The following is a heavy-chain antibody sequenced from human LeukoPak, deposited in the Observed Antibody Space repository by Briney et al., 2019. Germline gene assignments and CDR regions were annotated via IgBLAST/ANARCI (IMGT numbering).Heavy chain of an antibody. CDR2: IYTSGST. CDR1: GGSISSGSYY. J-gene: IGHJ4*02. Sequence: PSETLSLTCTVSGGSISSGSYYWSWIRQPAGKGLEWIGRIYTSGSTNYNPSLKSRVTISVDTSKNQFSLKLSSVTAADTAVYYCARVHTIFGVETICYFDYWGQGTLVTVSS. D-gene: IGHD3-3*01. CDR3: ARVHTIFGVETICYFDY. V-gene: IGHV4-61*02.